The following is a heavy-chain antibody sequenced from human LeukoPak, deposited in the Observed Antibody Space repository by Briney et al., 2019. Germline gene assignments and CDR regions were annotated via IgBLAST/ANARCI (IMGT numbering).Heavy chain of an antibody. CDR3: ARDLGSFPSGYYYGMDV. CDR2: ISSSGSTI. CDR1: GFTFSDYC. D-gene: IGHD3-16*02. Sequence: PGGSLRLSCAASGFTFSDYCMSWIRQAPGKGLEWVSYISSSGSTIYYADSVKGRFTISRDNAKNSLYLQMNSLRAEDTAVYYCARDLGSFPSGYYYGMDVWGQGTTVTVSS. J-gene: IGHJ6*02. V-gene: IGHV3-11*01.